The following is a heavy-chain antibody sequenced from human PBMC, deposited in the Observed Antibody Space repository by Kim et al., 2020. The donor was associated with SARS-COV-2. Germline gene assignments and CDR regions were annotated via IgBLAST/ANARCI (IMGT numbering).Heavy chain of an antibody. Sequence: ASVKVSCKASGYTFTSYDINWVRQATGQGLEWMGWMNPNSGNTGYAQKFQGRVTMTRNTSISTAYMELSSLRSEDTAVYYCARSSHYSDPYYYYGMDVWGQGTTVTVSS. CDR3: ARSSHYSDPYYYYGMDV. CDR1: GYTFTSYD. CDR2: MNPNSGNT. V-gene: IGHV1-8*01. J-gene: IGHJ6*02. D-gene: IGHD1-26*01.